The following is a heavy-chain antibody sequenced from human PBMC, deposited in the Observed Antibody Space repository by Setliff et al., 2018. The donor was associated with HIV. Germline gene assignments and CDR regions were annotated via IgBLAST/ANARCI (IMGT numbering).Heavy chain of an antibody. CDR1: GFIFSSYA. J-gene: IGHJ6*02. Sequence: PGGSLRLSCAASGFIFSSYAMHWVRQAPGKGLEWVAVMSYDGNNKYYADSVKGRFTISRDNAKNTLHLQMNSLRAEDTAVYYCVRGLAAAGGYAMDVWGQGTTVTVSS. CDR3: VRGLAAAGGYAMDV. D-gene: IGHD6-13*01. V-gene: IGHV3-30*07. CDR2: MSYDGNNK.